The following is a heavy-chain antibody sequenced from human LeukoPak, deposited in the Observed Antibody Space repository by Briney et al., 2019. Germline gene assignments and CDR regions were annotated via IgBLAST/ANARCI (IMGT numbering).Heavy chain of an antibody. V-gene: IGHV1-69*06. Sequence: ASVKVSCKASGGTFSSYGISWVRQAPGQGLEWMGGIIPIFGTANYAQKFQGRVTITADKSTSTGYMELSSLRSEDTAVYYCARGVGATGNWFDPWGQGTLVTVSS. D-gene: IGHD1-26*01. CDR1: GGTFSSYG. J-gene: IGHJ5*02. CDR2: IIPIFGTA. CDR3: ARGVGATGNWFDP.